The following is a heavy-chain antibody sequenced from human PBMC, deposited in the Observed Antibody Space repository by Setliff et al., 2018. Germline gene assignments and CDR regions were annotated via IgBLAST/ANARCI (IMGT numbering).Heavy chain of an antibody. J-gene: IGHJ4*02. Sequence: PSETLSLTCTVSPGSISSHYWSWIRQPPGKGLEWIGTIYHSGSTNYNPSLKSRVTISVDTSKNQFSLKLSSVTAADTAVYYCASERESASRQTYFDSWGQGTLVTV. CDR2: IYHSGST. CDR1: PGSISSHY. CDR3: ASERESASRQTYFDS. D-gene: IGHD2-15*01. V-gene: IGHV4-59*11.